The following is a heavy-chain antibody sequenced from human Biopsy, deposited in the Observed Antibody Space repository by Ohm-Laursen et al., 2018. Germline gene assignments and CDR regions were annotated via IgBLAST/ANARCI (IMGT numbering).Heavy chain of an antibody. CDR3: ARTPILIVSAGLVYRHRRHLQGMDV. CDR1: GFSLSARGMC. V-gene: IGHV2-70*11. Sequence: PTQTLTLTRSFSGFSLSARGMCVRWIRQAPGKALEWLARVDWDDYKDYRASLQTKLSISKDTSNDQMVLTVNNVDPADTATYYCARTPILIVSAGLVYRHRRHLQGMDVWGQGIAVTVS. D-gene: IGHD6-13*01. CDR2: VDWDDYK. J-gene: IGHJ6*02.